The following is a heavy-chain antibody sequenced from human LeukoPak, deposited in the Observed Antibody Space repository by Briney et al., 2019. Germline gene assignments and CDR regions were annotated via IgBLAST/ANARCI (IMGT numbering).Heavy chain of an antibody. CDR2: ISGSGGSI. CDR3: ARDSLSTGTPYYFDY. J-gene: IGHJ4*02. V-gene: IGHV3-23*01. CDR1: GFTYSSYA. Sequence: GGSLRLSCAASGFTYSSYAMSWVRQAPGEGLQWVSAISGSGGSINYANSVKRRFTISRDNSKNTIYMQMNSLRDEAAPVYYCARDSLSTGTPYYFDYWGQGTLVTVSS. D-gene: IGHD4-17*01.